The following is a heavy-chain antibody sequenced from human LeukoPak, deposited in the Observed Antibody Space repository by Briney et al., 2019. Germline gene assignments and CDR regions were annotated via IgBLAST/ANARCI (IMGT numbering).Heavy chain of an antibody. Sequence: GGSLRLSCAASGFTYSSYAMHWVRQAPGKGLEWVAVISYDGSNKYYADSVKGRFTISRDNSKNTLYLQMNSLRAEDTAVYYCATGWSPLYYFDYWGQGTLVTVSS. CDR2: ISYDGSNK. V-gene: IGHV3-30-3*01. CDR1: GFTYSSYA. J-gene: IGHJ4*02. D-gene: IGHD6-19*01. CDR3: ATGWSPLYYFDY.